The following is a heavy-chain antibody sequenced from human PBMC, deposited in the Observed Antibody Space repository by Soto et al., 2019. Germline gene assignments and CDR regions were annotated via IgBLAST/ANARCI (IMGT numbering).Heavy chain of an antibody. J-gene: IGHJ5*02. V-gene: IGHV1-46*01. D-gene: IGHD4-17*01. CDR1: GYTFTSYY. CDR3: ARDGHDYGDYPYNWFDP. CDR2: INPSGGST. Sequence: ASVKVSCKASGYTFTSYYMHWVRQAPGQGLEWMGIINPSGGSTSYAQKFQGRVTMTRDTSTSTVYMELSSLRSEDTAVYYCARDGHDYGDYPYNWFDPWGQGTLVTVSS.